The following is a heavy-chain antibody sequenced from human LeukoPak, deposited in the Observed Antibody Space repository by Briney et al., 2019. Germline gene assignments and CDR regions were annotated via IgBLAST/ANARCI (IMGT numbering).Heavy chain of an antibody. D-gene: IGHD3-9*01. CDR1: GYSFTNYW. CDR3: ARHGSDDILTGYYPEL. J-gene: IGHJ4*02. CDR2: IYPGDSDT. V-gene: IGHV5-51*01. Sequence: GESLKISCKGSGYSFTNYWIAWVRQMPGKGLEWMGIIYPGDSDTRYSPSFQGQVTISADKSISTAYLQWSSLKASDTAMYYCARHGSDDILTGYYPELWGQGTLVTVSS.